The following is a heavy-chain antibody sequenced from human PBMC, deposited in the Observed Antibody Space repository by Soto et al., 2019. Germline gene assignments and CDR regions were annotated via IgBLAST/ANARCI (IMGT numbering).Heavy chain of an antibody. CDR3: VRNPSGSYDY. CDR1: GGSISSTSYY. CDR2: IYYTGST. D-gene: IGHD1-26*01. Sequence: QLQLQESGPGLVKPSETLSLTCTVSGGSISSTSYYWGWIRQPPGKGLEWIGSIYYTGSTYYNPSLTSRVTISVDTSKNQFSLKLNSVTAADTAVYYCVRNPSGSYDYWGQGTLVTVSS. J-gene: IGHJ4*02. V-gene: IGHV4-39*01.